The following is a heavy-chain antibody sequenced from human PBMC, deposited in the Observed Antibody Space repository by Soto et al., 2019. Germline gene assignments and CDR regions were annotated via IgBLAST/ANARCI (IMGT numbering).Heavy chain of an antibody. D-gene: IGHD1-26*01. J-gene: IGHJ6*02. CDR3: ARVPNGSSYVYYYTVDV. CDR1: GGSISSPSYY. V-gene: IGHV4-31*03. Sequence: SETLSLTCTVSGGSISSPSYYWSWIRQHPGKGLEWIGYIFYSGRTYYNPSLKSRITISVDTSKNRFSLNLSSVTAADTAVYYCARVPNGSSYVYYYTVDVWGQGTTVTVSS. CDR2: IFYSGRT.